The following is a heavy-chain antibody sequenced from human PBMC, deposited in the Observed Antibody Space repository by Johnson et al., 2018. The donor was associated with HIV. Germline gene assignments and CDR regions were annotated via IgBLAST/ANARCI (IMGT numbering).Heavy chain of an antibody. CDR1: GFTFSSYW. J-gene: IGHJ3*02. D-gene: IGHD4-23*01. Sequence: MLLVESGGGLVQPGRSLRLSCAASGFTFSSYWMSWVRQAPGKGLEWVANIKQDGSEKYYVDSVKGRFTISRDNAKNSLYLQMNSLRPEDTAVYYCAKRATVVSGSPSDAFDIWGQGTMVTVSS. CDR3: AKRATVVSGSPSDAFDI. CDR2: IKQDGSEK. V-gene: IGHV3-7*03.